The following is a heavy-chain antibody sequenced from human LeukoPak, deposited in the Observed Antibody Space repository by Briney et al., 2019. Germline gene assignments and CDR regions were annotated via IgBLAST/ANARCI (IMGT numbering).Heavy chain of an antibody. CDR3: ARDWGYCSSTSCYRIGGPPNWFDP. V-gene: IGHV1-2*02. D-gene: IGHD2-2*01. CDR2: INPNSGGT. Sequence: ASVKVSCKASGYTFTGYYMHWVRQAPGQGLEWMGWINPNSGGTNYAQKFQGRVTMTRDTSISTAYMELSRLRSDDTAVYYCARDWGYCSSTSCYRIGGPPNWFDPWGQGTLVTVSS. J-gene: IGHJ5*02. CDR1: GYTFTGYY.